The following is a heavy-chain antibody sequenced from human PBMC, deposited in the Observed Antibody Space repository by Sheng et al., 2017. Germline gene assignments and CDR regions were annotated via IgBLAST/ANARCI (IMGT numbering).Heavy chain of an antibody. J-gene: IGHJ5*02. D-gene: IGHD5-18*01. Sequence: QVQLQESGPGLVKPSQTLSLTCAVSGGSISSGGYYWSWIRQHPGKGLEWIGYIYYSGSTYYNPSLKSRVTISVDTSKNQFSLKLSSVTAADTAVYYCARGGRIQLWLGRFDPWGQGNPGHRLL. CDR2: IYYSGST. V-gene: IGHV4-31*11. CDR1: GGSISSGGYY. CDR3: ARGGRIQLWLGRFDP.